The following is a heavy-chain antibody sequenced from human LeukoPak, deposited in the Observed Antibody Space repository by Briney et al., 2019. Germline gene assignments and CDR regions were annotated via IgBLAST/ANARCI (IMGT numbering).Heavy chain of an antibody. D-gene: IGHD6-13*01. CDR2: INHSGST. V-gene: IGHV4-34*01. CDR3: ARGQSLEPGIAAAETLSFDY. J-gene: IGHJ4*02. CDR1: GGSFSGYY. Sequence: SETLSLTCAVYGGSFSGYYWSWIRQPPGKGLEWIGEINHSGSTNYNPSLKSRVTISVDTSRNQFSLKLSSVTAADTAVYYCARGQSLEPGIAAAETLSFDYWGQGTLVTVSS.